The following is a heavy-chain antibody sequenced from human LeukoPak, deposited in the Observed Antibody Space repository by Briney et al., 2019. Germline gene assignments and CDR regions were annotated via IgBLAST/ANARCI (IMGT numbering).Heavy chain of an antibody. Sequence: GGSLRLSCAASGFTFDDYAMHWVRQAPGKGLEWVSGISWNSGSIGYADSVKGRFTISRDNAKNSLYLQMSSLRAEDTAVYYCARDRVTTSSSWYLDLWGRGTLVTVSS. CDR2: ISWNSGSI. J-gene: IGHJ2*01. CDR1: GFTFDDYA. CDR3: ARDRVTTSSSWYLDL. V-gene: IGHV3-9*01. D-gene: IGHD4-17*01.